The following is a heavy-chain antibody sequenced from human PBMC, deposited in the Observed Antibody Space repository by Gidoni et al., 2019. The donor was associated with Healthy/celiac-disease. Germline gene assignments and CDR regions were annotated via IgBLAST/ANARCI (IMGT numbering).Heavy chain of an antibody. CDR2: INPSGGST. V-gene: IGHV1-46*03. J-gene: IGHJ4*02. CDR1: GYTFPSYY. CDR3: ARELRGGFGVTFDY. Sequence: QLVQSVAAVKKPGASVQVSCKASGYTFPSYYMHWVRQAPGQGLEWMGIINPSGGSTSYAQKCQGRVTMTRDTSTSTVYMELSSLRSEDTAVYYCARELRGGFGVTFDYWGQGTLVTVSS. D-gene: IGHD3-10*01.